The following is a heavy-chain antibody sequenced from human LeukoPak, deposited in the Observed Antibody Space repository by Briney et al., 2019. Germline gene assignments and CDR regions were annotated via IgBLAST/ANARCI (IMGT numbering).Heavy chain of an antibody. CDR2: IYHSGST. Sequence: SETLSLTCTVSGYSISSGYYWGWIRQPPGKGLEWIGSIYHSGSTYYNPSLKSRVTISVDTSKNQFSLKLSSVTAADTAVYYCARVVAAAAPSNYYYYMDVWGKGTTVIVSS. J-gene: IGHJ6*03. V-gene: IGHV4-38-2*02. D-gene: IGHD6-13*01. CDR1: GYSISSGYY. CDR3: ARVVAAAAPSNYYYYMDV.